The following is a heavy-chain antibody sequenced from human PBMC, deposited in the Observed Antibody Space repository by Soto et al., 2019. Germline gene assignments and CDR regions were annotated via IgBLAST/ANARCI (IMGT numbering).Heavy chain of an antibody. CDR3: ARGAIAAAGTGVCFDP. CDR2: VSASGLNT. CDR1: GFTFSTYA. J-gene: IGHJ5*02. Sequence: LRLSCAASGFTFSTYAMAWVRQAPGKGLEWVSGVSASGLNTDYADPVKGRFYISRDNSKNTVSLHMNSLRAEDTAVYYCARGAIAAAGTGVCFDPWGQGTRVTVAS. D-gene: IGHD6-13*01. V-gene: IGHV3-23*01.